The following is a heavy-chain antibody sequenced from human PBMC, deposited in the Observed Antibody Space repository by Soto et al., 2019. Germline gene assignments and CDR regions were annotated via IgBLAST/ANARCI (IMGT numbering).Heavy chain of an antibody. CDR2: IIPIFGTA. V-gene: IGHV1-69*12. Sequence: QVQLVQSGAEVKKPGSSVKVSCKASGGTFSSYAISWVRQAPGQGLEWMGGIIPIFGTANYAQKFQGRVTITADASPSTAYMELSSLRSDDTAVYYCARKLAVTNYYYYYGMDVWGKGTTVTVSS. CDR3: ARKLAVTNYYYYYGMDV. CDR1: GGTFSSYA. D-gene: IGHD1-1*01. J-gene: IGHJ6*04.